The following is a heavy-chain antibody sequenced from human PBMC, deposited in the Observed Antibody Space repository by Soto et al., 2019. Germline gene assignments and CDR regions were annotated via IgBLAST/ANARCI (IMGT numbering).Heavy chain of an antibody. J-gene: IGHJ6*02. CDR1: GFTFDDYA. D-gene: IGHD2-2*01. Sequence: GGSLRLSCAASGFTFDDYAMHWVRQAPGKGLEWVSGISWNSGSIGYADSVKGRFTISRDNAKNSLYLQMNSLRAEDTALYYCAKDIVVVPLGGGIDVWGQGTAVTVSS. CDR2: ISWNSGSI. CDR3: AKDIVVVPLGGGIDV. V-gene: IGHV3-9*01.